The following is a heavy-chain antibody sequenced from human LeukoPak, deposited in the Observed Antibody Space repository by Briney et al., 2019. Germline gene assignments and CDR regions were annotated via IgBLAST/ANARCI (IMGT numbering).Heavy chain of an antibody. D-gene: IGHD3-10*01. J-gene: IGHJ4*02. CDR2: INHSGST. CDR3: ARTMVRGVKVGYFDY. V-gene: IGHV4-34*01. CDR1: GGSFSGYY. Sequence: PSETLSLTCAVYGGSFSGYYWSWIRQPPGKGLEWIGEINHSGSTNYNPSLKSRVTTSVDTSKNQFSLKLSSVTAADTAVYYCARTMVRGVKVGYFDYWGQGTLVTVSS.